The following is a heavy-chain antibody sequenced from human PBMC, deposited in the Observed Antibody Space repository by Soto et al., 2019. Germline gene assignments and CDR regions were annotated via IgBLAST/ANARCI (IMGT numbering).Heavy chain of an antibody. CDR2: IWSDGNNG. J-gene: IGHJ4*02. CDR1: GFMFSNHG. CDR3: VSGDNWNDEASDY. Sequence: QVQLVESGGGVVQPGRSLRLSFAASGFMFSNHGMHWVRQAPGKGLEWVAVIWSDGNNGYYADSVKGRFTISRDNSKNTVYLQMNSLRAEDTAVYYCVSGDNWNDEASDYWGQGTLVTVSS. D-gene: IGHD1-1*01. V-gene: IGHV3-33*01.